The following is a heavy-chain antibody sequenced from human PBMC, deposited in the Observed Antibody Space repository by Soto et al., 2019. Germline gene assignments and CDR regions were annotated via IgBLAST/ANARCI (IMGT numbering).Heavy chain of an antibody. V-gene: IGHV4-61*01. CDR2: IYYSGST. Sequence: QVQLQESGPGLVKPSETLSLTCTVSGGSVSSGSYYWSWIRQPPGKGLEWIGYIYYSGSTNYNPSLKSRVTLSVDTSKNQFSLKLSSVTAADTAVYYCAREEWELRYFDYWGQGTLVTVSS. CDR3: AREEWELRYFDY. CDR1: GGSVSSGSYY. J-gene: IGHJ4*02. D-gene: IGHD1-26*01.